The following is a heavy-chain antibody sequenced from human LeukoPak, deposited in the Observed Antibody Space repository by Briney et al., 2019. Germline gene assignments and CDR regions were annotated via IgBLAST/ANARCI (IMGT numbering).Heavy chain of an antibody. Sequence: SETLSLTCAVYGGSFSGYYWSWIRQPPGKGLEWIGEINHSGSTNYNSSLKSRVTISVDTSKNQFSLKLSSVTAADTAVYYCARLQITMVRGVITDYYYYGMDVWGQGTTVTVSS. D-gene: IGHD3-10*01. V-gene: IGHV4-34*01. CDR2: INHSGST. J-gene: IGHJ6*02. CDR3: ARLQITMVRGVITDYYYYGMDV. CDR1: GGSFSGYY.